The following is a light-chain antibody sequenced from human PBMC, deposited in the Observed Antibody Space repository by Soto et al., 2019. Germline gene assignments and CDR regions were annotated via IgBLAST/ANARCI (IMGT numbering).Light chain of an antibody. Sequence: DIQMTQSPSFLSASVGDRVTITCRASQSFSSYLNWYQQKPGKAPKLLIYAASSLQSGVPSRFSGSGSGTDFTLTISSLQPEDFATYYCQQSYSTPQTFGQGTKLEIK. CDR2: AAS. J-gene: IGKJ2*01. CDR3: QQSYSTPQT. V-gene: IGKV1-39*01. CDR1: QSFSSY.